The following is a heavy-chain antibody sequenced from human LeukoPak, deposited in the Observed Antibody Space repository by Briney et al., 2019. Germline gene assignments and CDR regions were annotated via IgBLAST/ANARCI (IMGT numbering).Heavy chain of an antibody. D-gene: IGHD4-17*01. CDR2: ISGSGGRT. CDR1: GFTFSSYG. J-gene: IGHJ6*03. Sequence: GGSLRLSCAASGFTFSSYGMHWVRQAPGKGLEWVSGISGSGGRTYYADSVKGRFSISRDNSKNTLYLQMNSLRAEDTAVYYCAKTTTTGPNYYGDLSYYSYYYMDVWGKGTTVTVSS. CDR3: AKTTTTGPNYYGDLSYYSYYYMDV. V-gene: IGHV3-23*01.